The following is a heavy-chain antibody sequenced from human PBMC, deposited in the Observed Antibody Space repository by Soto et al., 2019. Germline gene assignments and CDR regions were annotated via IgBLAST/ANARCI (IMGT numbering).Heavy chain of an antibody. V-gene: IGHV6-1*01. CDR3: ARVFSEVGAFDI. CDR2: TYYRSKWYN. J-gene: IGHJ3*02. CDR1: GDSVSSNSAA. D-gene: IGHD3-9*01. Sequence: SQTLSLTCASSGDSVSSNSAAWNWIRQSPSRGLEWLGRTYYRSKWYNDYAVSVKSRITINPDTSKNQFSLQLNSVTPEDTAVSYCARVFSEVGAFDIWGQGTMVAVSS.